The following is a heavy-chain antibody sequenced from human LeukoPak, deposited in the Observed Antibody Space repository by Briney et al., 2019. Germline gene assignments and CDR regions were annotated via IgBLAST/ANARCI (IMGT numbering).Heavy chain of an antibody. V-gene: IGHV1-2*04. J-gene: IGHJ4*02. D-gene: IGHD5-12*01. CDR2: IHPYSGST. CDR3: ARRLRGYSGYDYLIE. CDR1: GYTFTGYF. Sequence: ASVKVSYKPSGYTFTGYFMHWVRQAAGQGVEWLGWIHPYSGSTRYAPTLPGWITITRSPDTSPAFLDLSRLRSGDTAVYCCARRLRGYSGYDYLIERGQGTLVTVSS.